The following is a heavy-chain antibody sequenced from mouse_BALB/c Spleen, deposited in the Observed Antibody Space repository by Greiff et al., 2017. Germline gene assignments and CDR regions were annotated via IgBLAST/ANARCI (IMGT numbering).Heavy chain of an antibody. J-gene: IGHJ2*01. CDR1: GFTFSDYY. D-gene: IGHD1-2*01. CDR2: ISDGGSYT. Sequence: EVKVVESGGGLVKPGGSLKLSCAASGFTFSDYYMYWVRQTPEKRLEWVATISDGGSYTYYPDSVKGRFTISRDNAKNTLYLQMSSLKSEDTAMFYCARRFTTATSYFDYWGQGTTLTVSS. CDR3: ARRFTTATSYFDY. V-gene: IGHV5-4*02.